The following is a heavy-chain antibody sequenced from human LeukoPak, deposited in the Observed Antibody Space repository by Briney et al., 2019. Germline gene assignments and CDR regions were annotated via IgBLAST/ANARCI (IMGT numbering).Heavy chain of an antibody. CDR2: IYPGDSDT. CDR1: GYSFTSYW. Sequence: GESLKISCKGSGYSFTSYWIGWVRQMPGKGLEWMGIIYPGDSDTRYSPSFQGQVTISADKSISTAYLQWSSLKASDTTVYYCARRGRWFGTPSRGYYYMDVWGKGTTVTVSS. D-gene: IGHD3-10*01. CDR3: ARRGRWFGTPSRGYYYMDV. J-gene: IGHJ6*03. V-gene: IGHV5-51*01.